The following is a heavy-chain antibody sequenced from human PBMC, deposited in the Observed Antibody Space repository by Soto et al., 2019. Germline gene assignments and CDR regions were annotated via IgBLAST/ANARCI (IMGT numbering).Heavy chain of an antibody. CDR2: IAYDESNK. CDR3: AKDRGLSGDILTGYLDY. D-gene: IGHD3-9*01. CDR1: GFSFSSNG. Sequence: GSLRLSCAASGFSFSSNGMHWVRQAPGKGLEWVAVIAYDESNKYYADSVKGRFTISRDNPKNTLYLQMNSLRAEDTAVYYCAKDRGLSGDILTGYLDYWCQGTLVTVSS. V-gene: IGHV3-30*18. J-gene: IGHJ4*02.